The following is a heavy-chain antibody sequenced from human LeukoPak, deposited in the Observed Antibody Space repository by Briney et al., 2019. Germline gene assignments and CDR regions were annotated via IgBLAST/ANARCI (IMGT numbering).Heavy chain of an antibody. J-gene: IGHJ6*03. CDR2: IIPIFGTA. V-gene: IGHV1-69*06. Sequence: ASVKVSCKASGGTFSSYAISWVRQAPGQGLEWMGGIIPIFGTANYAQKFQGRVTITADKSTSTAYMELSSLRSEDAAVYYCARNAPEARLGYYYYYMDVWGKGTTVTVSS. CDR3: ARNAPEARLGYYYYYMDV. D-gene: IGHD6-6*01. CDR1: GGTFSSYA.